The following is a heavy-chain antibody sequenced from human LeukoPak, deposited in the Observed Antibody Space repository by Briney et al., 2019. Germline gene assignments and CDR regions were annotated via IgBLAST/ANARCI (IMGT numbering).Heavy chain of an antibody. CDR1: GFTFSSYA. CDR2: ISGSGGST. V-gene: IGHV3-23*01. D-gene: IGHD3-22*01. CDR3: AKVGYYYDSSGYYPLFDS. J-gene: IGHJ4*02. Sequence: GGSLRLFCAASGFTFSSYAMSWVRQAPGKGLEWVSAISGSGGSTYYADSVKGRFTISRDNSKNTLYLQMNSLRAEDTAVYYCAKVGYYYDSSGYYPLFDSWGQGTLVTVSS.